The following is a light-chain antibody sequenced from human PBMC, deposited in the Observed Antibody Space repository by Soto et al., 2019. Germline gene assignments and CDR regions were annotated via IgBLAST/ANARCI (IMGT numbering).Light chain of an antibody. Sequence: QSVLTQPASVSGSPGQSITISCTGTSSDVGAYNYVSWYQQHPGKVPNLMIYDVSNRPSGVSNRFSGSKSGNTASLTISGLQAEDEADYYCSSYTSSSTVVFGGGTKLTVL. CDR3: SSYTSSSTVV. CDR1: SSDVGAYNY. V-gene: IGLV2-14*01. CDR2: DVS. J-gene: IGLJ2*01.